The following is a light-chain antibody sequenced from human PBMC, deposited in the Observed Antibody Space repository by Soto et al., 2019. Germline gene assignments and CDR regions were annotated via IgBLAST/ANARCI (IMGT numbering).Light chain of an antibody. CDR1: QTVGSNY. V-gene: IGKV3-20*01. CDR2: AAS. Sequence: EIVLTQSPGTLSVSPGESATLSCRASQTVGSNYLAWYQQRPGQAPRLLIYAASSRATGIPDRISASVSGTDFTLTISRLEPEDFAVYYCQQYLTSAQTFGQGTKVELK. J-gene: IGKJ1*01. CDR3: QQYLTSAQT.